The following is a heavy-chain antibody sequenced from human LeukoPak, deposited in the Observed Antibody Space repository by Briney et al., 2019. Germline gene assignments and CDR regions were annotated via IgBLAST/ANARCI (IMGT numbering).Heavy chain of an antibody. CDR1: GFTFSSYW. D-gene: IGHD6-19*01. CDR2: ISSSSSYI. CDR3: AGSSGWYFDY. Sequence: GGSLRLSCAASGFTFSSYWMSWVRQAPGKGLEWVSSISSSSSYIYYADSVKGRFTISRDNAKNSLYLQMNSLRAEDTAVYYCAGSSGWYFDYWGQGTLVTVSS. V-gene: IGHV3-21*01. J-gene: IGHJ4*02.